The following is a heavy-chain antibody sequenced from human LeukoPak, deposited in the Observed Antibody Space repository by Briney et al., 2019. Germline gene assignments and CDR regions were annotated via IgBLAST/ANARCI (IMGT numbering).Heavy chain of an antibody. V-gene: IGHV3-30*04. Sequence: GGSLRLSCAASGFTFSTYAFHCVSQAPGKGLEWVAGISHDGSYKYYADSVKGRFTISRDNSKNTLYLQMNSLKVEDTALYYCTKDHYYDSSGSHYYFDYWGQGTLVTVSS. CDR1: GFTFSTYA. D-gene: IGHD3-22*01. J-gene: IGHJ4*02. CDR3: TKDHYYDSSGSHYYFDY. CDR2: ISHDGSYK.